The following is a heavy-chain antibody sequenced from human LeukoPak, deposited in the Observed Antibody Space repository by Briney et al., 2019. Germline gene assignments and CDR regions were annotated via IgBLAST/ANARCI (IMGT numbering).Heavy chain of an antibody. J-gene: IGHJ1*01. D-gene: IGHD3-22*01. CDR1: GFTFSTYA. CDR3: AKVGHYDSSGFTLQY. V-gene: IGHV3-23*01. Sequence: GGSLRLSCAASGFTFSTYAITWVRQAPGKGLEWVSTISSSGGNTYYADSVKGRFTISRDNSKNTLYLQMNSLRAEDTAVYYCAKVGHYDSSGFTLQYWGQGTLVTVSS. CDR2: ISSSGGNT.